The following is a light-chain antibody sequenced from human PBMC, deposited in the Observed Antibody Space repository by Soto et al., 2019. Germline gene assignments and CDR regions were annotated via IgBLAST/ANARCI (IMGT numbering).Light chain of an antibody. V-gene: IGKV3-20*01. J-gene: IGKJ1*01. CDR2: GAS. Sequence: ETVLTQSPGTLSLSPGERATLSCRVSQRITSTYLTWYQQKPGQAPRLLIYGASSRATGIPDRFSGSGSGTDFTLTINRLEPEDFAVYYCQHYGSSLWTFGQGTKVDI. CDR3: QHYGSSLWT. CDR1: QRITSTY.